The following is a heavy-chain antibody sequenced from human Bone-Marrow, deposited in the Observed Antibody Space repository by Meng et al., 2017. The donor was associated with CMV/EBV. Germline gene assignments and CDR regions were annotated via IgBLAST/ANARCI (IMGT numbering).Heavy chain of an antibody. CDR2: IYSGGSST. D-gene: IGHD3-3*01. CDR1: GFTFSSYA. J-gene: IGHJ6*02. CDR3: ASRALGDFWSGYQGYGMDV. V-gene: IGHV3-23*03. Sequence: GGSLRLSCAASGFTFSSYAMSWVRQAPGKGLEWVSVIYSGGSSTYYADSVKGRFTISRDNSKNTLYLQMNSLRAEDTAVYYCASRALGDFWSGYQGYGMDVWGQGTTVTVSS.